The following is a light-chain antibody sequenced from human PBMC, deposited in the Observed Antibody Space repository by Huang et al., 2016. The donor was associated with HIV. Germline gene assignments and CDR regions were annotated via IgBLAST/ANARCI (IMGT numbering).Light chain of an antibody. CDR3: QQYNRWPPLT. J-gene: IGKJ4*01. CDR1: QTVIRY. CDR2: GAS. V-gene: IGKV3-15*01. Sequence: VMTQSPATLSVSPGERVTLSCRASQTVIRYLAWYQQRPGQPPRLLVYGASVRAAGVPDRFSGSGSGTDFTLTITSLQSEDFAIYYCQQYNRWPPLTFGGGTKVETK.